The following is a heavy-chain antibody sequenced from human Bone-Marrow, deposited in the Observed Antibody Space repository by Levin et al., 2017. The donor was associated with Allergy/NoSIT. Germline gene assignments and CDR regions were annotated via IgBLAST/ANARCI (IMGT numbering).Heavy chain of an antibody. CDR2: ISSTSSYI. V-gene: IGHV3-21*01. Sequence: GGSLRLSCEGFGFTFSTYAVNWVRQAPGKGLEWVSSISSTSSYIYYADSVKGRFTISRDNAKSSMFLHMTGLRAEDSAVYYCAKMEQQLVQGTFEHWGQGTLVTVSS. CDR1: GFTFSTYA. D-gene: IGHD6-13*01. J-gene: IGHJ1*01. CDR3: AKMEQQLVQGTFEH.